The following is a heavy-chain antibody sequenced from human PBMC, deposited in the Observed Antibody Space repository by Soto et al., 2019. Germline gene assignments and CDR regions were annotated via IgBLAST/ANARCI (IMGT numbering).Heavy chain of an antibody. J-gene: IGHJ4*02. CDR2: THHSGRT. CDR1: GHYMISSNW. Sequence: TPSLTCTVSGHYMISSNWWNWVRQPPGKGLEWIGETHHSGRTNYNPSLKSRVTISVDKSKNHFSLTLSSVTAADTAVYYCARSEATVLEYWGQGTLVTVS. CDR3: ARSEATVLEY. D-gene: IGHD4-17*01. V-gene: IGHV4-4*02.